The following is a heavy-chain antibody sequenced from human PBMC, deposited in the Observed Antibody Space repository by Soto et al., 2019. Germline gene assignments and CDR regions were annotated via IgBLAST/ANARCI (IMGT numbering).Heavy chain of an antibody. D-gene: IGHD4-17*01. J-gene: IGHJ4*02. Sequence: QVQLQESGPGLVKPSGTLSLTCTVSGGSMSSSNWWNWVRQPPGKGLEWIGETHHSGSTNYNPSLKIRVTISVDKSKHHFSLKLSSVTAADTAVYYCARSEATVLDYWGQGTLVTVSS. CDR1: GGSMSSSNW. CDR2: THHSGST. CDR3: ARSEATVLDY. V-gene: IGHV4-4*02.